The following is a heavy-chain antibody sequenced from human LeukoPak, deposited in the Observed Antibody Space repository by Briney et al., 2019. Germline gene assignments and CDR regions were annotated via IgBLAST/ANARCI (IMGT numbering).Heavy chain of an antibody. J-gene: IGHJ5*02. V-gene: IGHV3-11*06. CDR2: ISSSSSYA. D-gene: IGHD2-8*01. CDR3: ARHSYCTNGVCYTDWFDP. CDR1: GFTFSDYY. Sequence: PGGSLRLSCAASGFTFSDYYMSWIRQAPGKGLEWVSYISSSSSYANYADSVKGRFTISRDNDKNSLYLQMNSLRAEDTAVYYCARHSYCTNGVCYTDWFDPWGQGTLVTVSS.